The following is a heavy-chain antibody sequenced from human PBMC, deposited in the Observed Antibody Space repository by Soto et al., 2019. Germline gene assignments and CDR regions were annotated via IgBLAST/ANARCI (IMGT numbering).Heavy chain of an antibody. J-gene: IGHJ6*03. D-gene: IGHD3-3*01. Sequence: QVQLQESGPGLVKPSGTLSLTCAVSSGSISSSNWWSWVRQPPGKGLEWIGEIYHSGSTNYNPSLKSRVTISVDKSKNQFSLKLSSVTAADTAVYYCASVITIFGVDPRNKYYYYMDVWGKGTTVTVSS. CDR1: SGSISSSNW. CDR2: IYHSGST. CDR3: ASVITIFGVDPRNKYYYYMDV. V-gene: IGHV4-4*02.